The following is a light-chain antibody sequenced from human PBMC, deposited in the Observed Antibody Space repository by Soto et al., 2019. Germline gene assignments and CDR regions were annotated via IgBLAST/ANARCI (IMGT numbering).Light chain of an antibody. J-gene: IGKJ4*01. CDR2: AAS. CDR1: QSISSY. CDR3: QQSYSTPFT. V-gene: IGKV1-39*01. Sequence: DRVTLTCRASQSISSYLNWYQQKPGKAPKLLIYAASSLQSGVPSRFSGSGSGTDFTLTISSLQPEDFATYYCQQSYSTPFTFGGGTKVEIK.